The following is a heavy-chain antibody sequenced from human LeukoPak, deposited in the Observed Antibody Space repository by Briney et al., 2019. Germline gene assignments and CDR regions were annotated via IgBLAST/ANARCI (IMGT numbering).Heavy chain of an antibody. CDR3: ARAMYSSSWKFGFDP. V-gene: IGHV4-34*01. CDR1: GGSFSGYY. Sequence: SETLSLTCAVYGGSFSGYYWSWIRQPPGKGLEWIGEINHSGSTNYNPSLKSRVTISVDTSKNQFSLKLSSVTAADTAVYYCARAMYSSSWKFGFDPWGQGTLVTVSS. J-gene: IGHJ5*02. D-gene: IGHD6-13*01. CDR2: INHSGST.